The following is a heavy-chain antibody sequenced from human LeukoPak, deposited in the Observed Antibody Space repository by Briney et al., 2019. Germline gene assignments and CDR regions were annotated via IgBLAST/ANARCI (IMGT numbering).Heavy chain of an antibody. CDR1: GFTFSNYA. CDR2: ISYDGSNK. D-gene: IGHD4-23*01. V-gene: IGHV3-30*04. J-gene: IGHJ4*02. Sequence: GGSLRLSCAASGFTFSNYAFHWVRQAPGKGLEWVAGISYDGSNKYYADSVKGRFTISRDNSKSTLYLQMNSLRAEDTAVYYCARPKMAVVTPLDYWGQGTLVTVSS. CDR3: ARPKMAVVTPLDY.